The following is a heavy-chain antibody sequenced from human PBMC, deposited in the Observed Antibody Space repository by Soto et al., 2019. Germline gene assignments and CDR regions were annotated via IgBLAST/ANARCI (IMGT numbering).Heavy chain of an antibody. CDR3: AKKVGGGLREIAAATRHFYYYYGMDV. CDR2: IIPIFGTA. CDR1: GGTFSSYA. V-gene: IGHV1-69*13. Sequence: SVKVSCKASGGTFSSYAISWVRQAPGQGLEWMGGIIPIFGTANYAQKFQGRVTITADESTSTAYMELSSLRSEDTAVYYCAKKVGGGLREIAAATRHFYYYYGMDVWGQGTTVTVSS. J-gene: IGHJ6*02. D-gene: IGHD6-13*01.